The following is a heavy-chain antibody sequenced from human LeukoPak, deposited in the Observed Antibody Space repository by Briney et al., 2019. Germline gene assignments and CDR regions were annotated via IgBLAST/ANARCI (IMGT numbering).Heavy chain of an antibody. V-gene: IGHV4-61*02. CDR2: MYTSGST. CDR1: GGSISSGSYY. D-gene: IGHD2-2*01. CDR3: ARGHLRYCSSTSCYPRYYYYYYMDV. J-gene: IGHJ6*03. Sequence: PSETLSLTCTVSGGSISSGSYYWSWIRQPAGKGLEWIGRMYTSGSTNYNPSLKSRVTISVDTSKNQFSLKLSSVTAADTAVYYCARGHLRYCSSTSCYPRYYYYYYMDVWGKGTTVTVSS.